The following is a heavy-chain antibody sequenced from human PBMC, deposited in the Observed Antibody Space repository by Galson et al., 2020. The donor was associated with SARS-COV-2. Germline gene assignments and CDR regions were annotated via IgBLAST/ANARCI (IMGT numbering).Heavy chain of an antibody. V-gene: IGHV3-30-3*01. Sequence: GESLKISCAASGFPFTDYTMHWVRQAPGKGLEWVAVISFDGSYKYFADSMRGRFTISRDNFKNTLYLQINSLRTEDTAVYYCARDIPAFTFGNWGQGTLVTVSS. CDR1: GFPFTDYT. D-gene: IGHD5-12*01. CDR2: ISFDGSYK. J-gene: IGHJ4*02. CDR3: ARDIPAFTFGN.